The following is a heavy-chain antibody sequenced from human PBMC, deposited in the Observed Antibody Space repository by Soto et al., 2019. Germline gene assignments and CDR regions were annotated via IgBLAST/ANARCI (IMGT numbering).Heavy chain of an antibody. CDR2: ISSSSSTI. Sequence: EVQLVESGGGLVQPGESLRLSCAASGFTFSSYSMNWVRQAPGKGLEWVSYISSSSSTIYYADSVKGRFTISRDNAKNSLYLQVNSLRDEDTAVYYCARDYLWGSYRWHYFDYWGQGTLVTVPS. CDR1: GFTFSSYS. V-gene: IGHV3-48*02. CDR3: ARDYLWGSYRWHYFDY. J-gene: IGHJ4*02. D-gene: IGHD3-16*02.